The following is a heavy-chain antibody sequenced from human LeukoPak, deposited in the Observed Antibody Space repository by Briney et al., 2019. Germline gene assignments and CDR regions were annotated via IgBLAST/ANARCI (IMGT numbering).Heavy chain of an antibody. J-gene: IGHJ4*02. CDR1: GYSISSAYY. Sequence: SETLSLTCTVSGYSISSAYYWGWIRQPPGMGLEWIGSVSHSGSTYYNPSLKSRVIISADTSKNQFYLKLSSVTAADTAVYYCARDVGTALVTGDYWGQGTLVTVSS. CDR3: ARDVGTALVTGDY. CDR2: VSHSGST. D-gene: IGHD5-18*01. V-gene: IGHV4-38-2*02.